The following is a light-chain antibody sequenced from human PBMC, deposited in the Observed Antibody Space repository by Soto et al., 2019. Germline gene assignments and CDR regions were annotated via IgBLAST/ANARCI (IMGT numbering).Light chain of an antibody. CDR2: AAS. J-gene: IGKJ1*01. Sequence: DIQMTQSPSSLSASVGDRVTITCRPSQGISNYLAWYQQKPGKVPKLLIYAASTLQSGVPSRFSGSGSGTDFNLTNSSLQPEDVATYYCQKYNSAPWTFGQGTKVEIK. V-gene: IGKV1-27*01. CDR3: QKYNSAPWT. CDR1: QGISNY.